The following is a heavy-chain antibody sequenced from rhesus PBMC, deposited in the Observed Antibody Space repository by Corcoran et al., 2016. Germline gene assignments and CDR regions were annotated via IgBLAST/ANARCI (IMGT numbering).Heavy chain of an antibody. CDR3: ARDLTVVTKRFDY. Sequence: QVLLQESGPGLVKPSETLSLTCAVPGVSLSVNYWTWIRPSPWKGMEWIGYISGNRETTSYNASLGGRVTISKDTSKNQFFLKLSAVTAADTAMYYCARDLTVVTKRFDYWGQGVLVTVSS. D-gene: IGHD4-23*01. V-gene: IGHV4-147*01. J-gene: IGHJ4*01. CDR1: GVSLSVNY. CDR2: ISGNRETT.